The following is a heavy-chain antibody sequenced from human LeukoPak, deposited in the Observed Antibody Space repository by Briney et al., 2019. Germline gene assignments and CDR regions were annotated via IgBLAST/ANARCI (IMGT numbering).Heavy chain of an antibody. D-gene: IGHD3-3*01. Sequence: GESLKISCKGSGYSFTSYWISWVRQMPGKGLEWMGKIDPSDSYTSYSPSFQGHVTISADKSISAAFLQWSSLKASDTAMYYCARHSHYDFWSGYLDYWGQGTLVTVSS. J-gene: IGHJ4*02. CDR1: GYSFTSYW. CDR2: IDPSDSYT. CDR3: ARHSHYDFWSGYLDY. V-gene: IGHV5-10-1*01.